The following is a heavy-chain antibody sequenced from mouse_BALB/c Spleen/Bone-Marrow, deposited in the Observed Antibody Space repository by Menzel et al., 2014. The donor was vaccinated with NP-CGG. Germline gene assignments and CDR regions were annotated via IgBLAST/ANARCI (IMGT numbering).Heavy chain of an antibody. Sequence: QVQLQQSGAELAKPGASVRLSCKASGYTFTRFYIHWVKQRPGQDLEWIGEIDPSDSYINYNQKFKGKATLTVDKSSSTAYMQLSSLTSEDSALYYCARWGYLDYWGQGTTLTVSS. V-gene: IGHV1-69*02. CDR3: ARWGYLDY. CDR1: GYTFTRFY. CDR2: IDPSDSYI. J-gene: IGHJ2*01. D-gene: IGHD3-1*01.